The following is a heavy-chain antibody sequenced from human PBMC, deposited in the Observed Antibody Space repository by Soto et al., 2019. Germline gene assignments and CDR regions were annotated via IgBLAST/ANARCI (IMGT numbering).Heavy chain of an antibody. CDR1: GFTFADYA. J-gene: IGHJ4*02. D-gene: IGHD2-21*02. Sequence: GGSLRLSCTASGFTFADYAMSWFRQAPGKGLVWVGFIRSKGYGGTTDHAASVKGRFTISRDDSKSIAYLQMNGLKPEDTAVYYCTRDSGCGGDCYENYFDYWGQGTLVTVSS. V-gene: IGHV3-49*03. CDR2: IRSKGYGGTT. CDR3: TRDSGCGGDCYENYFDY.